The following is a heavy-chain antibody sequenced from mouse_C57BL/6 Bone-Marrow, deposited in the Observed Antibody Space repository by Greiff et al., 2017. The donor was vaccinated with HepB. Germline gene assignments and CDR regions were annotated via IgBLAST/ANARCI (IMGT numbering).Heavy chain of an antibody. Sequence: EVQLQESGPGLVKPSQSLSLTCSVTGYSITSGYYWNWIRQFPGNKLEWMGYISYDGSNNYNPSLKNRISITRDTSKNQFFLKLNSVTTEDTATYYCARDRGITGSWFAYWGQGTLVTVSA. CDR3: ARDRGITGSWFAY. D-gene: IGHD4-1*01. J-gene: IGHJ3*01. CDR1: GYSITSGYY. V-gene: IGHV3-6*01. CDR2: ISYDGSN.